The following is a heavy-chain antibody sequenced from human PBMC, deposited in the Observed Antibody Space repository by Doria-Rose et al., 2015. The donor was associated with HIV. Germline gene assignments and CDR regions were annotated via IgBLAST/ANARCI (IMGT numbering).Heavy chain of an antibody. D-gene: IGHD6-13*01. Sequence: QITLKESGPVLVKPTETLTLTCTVSGVSLSSPGMGVSWIRQPPGKALEWLANIFSDEERSYTTSLKSRLTISRGTSKSQVVLTMTDMDPVDTATYYCARIKSSRWYHKYYFDFRGQGTLVIVSA. CDR2: IFSDEER. J-gene: IGHJ4*02. CDR1: GVSLSSPGMG. CDR3: ARIKSSRWYHKYYFDF. V-gene: IGHV2-26*01.